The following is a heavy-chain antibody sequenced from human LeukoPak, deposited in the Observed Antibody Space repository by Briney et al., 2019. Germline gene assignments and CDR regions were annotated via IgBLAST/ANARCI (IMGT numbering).Heavy chain of an antibody. CDR2: NHPGDSDT. V-gene: IGHV5-51*01. CDR3: ARHGGYSYGFSCFDY. D-gene: IGHD5-18*01. CDR1: GYSFTSYW. Sequence: GESLKISCKGSGYSFTSYWLGWVRQMPGKGLEWMGINHPGDSDTRYSPSFQGQVTISADKSISTAYLQWSSLKASDTAMYYCARHGGYSYGFSCFDYWGQGTLVTVSS. J-gene: IGHJ4*02.